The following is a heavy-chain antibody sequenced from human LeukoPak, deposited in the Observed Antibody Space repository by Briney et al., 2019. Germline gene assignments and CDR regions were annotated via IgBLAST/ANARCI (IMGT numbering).Heavy chain of an antibody. D-gene: IGHD3/OR15-3a*01. CDR3: ARADWGLVFDY. J-gene: IGHJ4*02. Sequence: SETLSLTCTVSGGSISSSSYYWGWIRQPPGKGLEWIEYIYYSGSTNYNPSLKSRVTISVDTSKNQFSLKLSSVTAADTAVYYCARADWGLVFDYWGQGTLVTVSS. V-gene: IGHV4-61*05. CDR2: IYYSGST. CDR1: GGSISSSSYY.